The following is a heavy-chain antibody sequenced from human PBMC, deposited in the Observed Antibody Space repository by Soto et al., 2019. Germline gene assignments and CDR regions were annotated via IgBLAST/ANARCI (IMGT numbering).Heavy chain of an antibody. CDR2: INAYNDNT. V-gene: IGHV1-18*01. CDR3: ARSIGSPDLYLDF. CDR1: GYTFTGYG. J-gene: IGHJ4*02. D-gene: IGHD2-21*01. Sequence: QVQLVQSGTEVKRPGASVKVSCKASGYTFTGYGISWVRQAPGQGLEWMGRINAYNDNTDYAQKFQGRVTLTTDTSTRPAYMERRCLRSDDTAVDYCARSIGSPDLYLDFCGQGPLVTVSS.